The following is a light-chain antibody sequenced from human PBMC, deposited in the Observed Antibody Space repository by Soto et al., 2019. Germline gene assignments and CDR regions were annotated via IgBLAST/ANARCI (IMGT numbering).Light chain of an antibody. J-gene: IGKJ1*01. CDR2: DTF. Sequence: ESVLTQAAAILSLSPGERATLSCRASQSVSSYLAWYQQKPGQAPRLLIYDTFYRATGIPARFSGSGSGTDFTLTISGLQPEDFAFYYCHQRSNWPETFGQGTKVDIK. CDR1: QSVSSY. V-gene: IGKV3-11*01. CDR3: HQRSNWPET.